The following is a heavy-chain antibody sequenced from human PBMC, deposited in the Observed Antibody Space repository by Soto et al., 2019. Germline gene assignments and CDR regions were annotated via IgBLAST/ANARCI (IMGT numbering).Heavy chain of an antibody. J-gene: IGHJ4*02. Sequence: ASVKVSCKASGYTFTNYAVHGVVRSPGQRREGMGWINAGDGNTKYSRNFQGRVTITRDTSASTAYMELSSLRSEDTAVYYCVRDGAVAGNINFDFWGQGTLVTVSS. V-gene: IGHV1-3*01. CDR3: VRDGAVAGNINFDF. CDR1: GYTFTNYA. D-gene: IGHD6-19*01. CDR2: INAGDGNT.